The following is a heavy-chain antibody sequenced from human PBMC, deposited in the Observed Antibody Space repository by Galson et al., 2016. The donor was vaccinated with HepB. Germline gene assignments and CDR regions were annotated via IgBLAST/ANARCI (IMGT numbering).Heavy chain of an antibody. Sequence: SLRLSCAASGFTFSDFYMTWIRQAPGNGLEYVSHISHRGSDTNYTDSVKGRFTISRDNAKKSLYLQMSSLRPDDTAIYYCARDPTSRAAVDYWGHGTLVTVAS. CDR2: ISHRGSDT. V-gene: IGHV3-11*06. CDR1: GFTFSDFY. CDR3: ARDPTSRAAVDY. D-gene: IGHD6-25*01. J-gene: IGHJ4*01.